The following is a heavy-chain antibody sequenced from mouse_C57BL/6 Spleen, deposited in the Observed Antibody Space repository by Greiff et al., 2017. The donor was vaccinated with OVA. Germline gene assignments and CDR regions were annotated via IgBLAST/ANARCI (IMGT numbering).Heavy chain of an antibody. V-gene: IGHV1-52*01. CDR3: ASYRTGTGDY. J-gene: IGHJ2*01. CDR2: IDPSDSET. Sequence: QVQLKQPGAELVRPGSSVKLSCKASGYTFTSYWMHWVKQRPIQGLEWIGNIDPSDSETHYNQKFKDKATLTVDKSSSTAYMQLSSLTSEDSAVYSYASYRTGTGDYWGQGTTLTVS. CDR1: GYTFTSYW. D-gene: IGHD4-1*01.